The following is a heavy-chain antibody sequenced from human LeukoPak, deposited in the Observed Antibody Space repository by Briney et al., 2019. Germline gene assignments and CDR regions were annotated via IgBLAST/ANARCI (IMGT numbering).Heavy chain of an antibody. V-gene: IGHV4-34*01. J-gene: IGHJ4*02. Sequence: SETLSLTCAVYGGSFSGYYWSWIRQPPGKGLEWIGEINHSGSTNYNPSLKSRVTISVDTSKNQFSLKLSSVTAADTAVYYCARLLEDVEMARQMKYWGQGTLVTVSS. CDR3: ARLLEDVEMARQMKY. CDR1: GGSFSGYY. CDR2: INHSGST. D-gene: IGHD5-24*01.